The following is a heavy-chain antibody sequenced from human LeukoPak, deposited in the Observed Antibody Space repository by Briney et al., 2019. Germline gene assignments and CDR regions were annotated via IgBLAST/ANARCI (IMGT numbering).Heavy chain of an antibody. Sequence: ASVKVSCKASGYTFTSYGISWVRQAPGQGLEWMGWISAYNGNTNYAQKLQGRVTMTTDTSTSTAYMELRGLRSDDTAVYYCARSGYSSGWYVLGYWGQGTLVTVSS. CDR3: ARSGYSSGWYVLGY. CDR1: GYTFTSYG. V-gene: IGHV1-18*01. CDR2: ISAYNGNT. J-gene: IGHJ4*02. D-gene: IGHD6-19*01.